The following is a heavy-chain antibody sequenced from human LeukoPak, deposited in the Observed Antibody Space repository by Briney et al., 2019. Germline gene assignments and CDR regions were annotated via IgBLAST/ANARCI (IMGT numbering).Heavy chain of an antibody. J-gene: IGHJ4*02. CDR1: GVSFNGYY. Sequence: SETLSLTCAVSGVSFNGYYWSWVRQTPGKGLEWIGEINHSGYTNDSPSLKSRVTLSIDTSRKQFSLDLRSVTVADTGIYYCTRMTTGHDYWGQGTLVTVSS. D-gene: IGHD4-17*01. CDR2: INHSGYT. CDR3: TRMTTGHDY. V-gene: IGHV4-34*01.